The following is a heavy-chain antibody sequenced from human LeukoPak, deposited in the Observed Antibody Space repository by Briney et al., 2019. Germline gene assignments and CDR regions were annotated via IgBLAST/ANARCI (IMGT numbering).Heavy chain of an antibody. CDR3: ARHKMGTTRLYYFDY. D-gene: IGHD1-26*01. V-gene: IGHV4-39*01. CDR1: GGSISSSYYY. CDR2: ISYSGTT. J-gene: IGHJ4*02. Sequence: PSETLSLPCTVSGGSISSSYYYWGRIPQPPGKGLEWIRTISYSGTTYYNPSLESRVTISVDTSRNQFSLKLTSLTAADTAVYYCARHKMGTTRLYYFDYWGQGTLVTVSS.